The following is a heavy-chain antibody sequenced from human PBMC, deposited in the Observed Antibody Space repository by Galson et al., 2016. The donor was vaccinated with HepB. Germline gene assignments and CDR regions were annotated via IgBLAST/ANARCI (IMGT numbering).Heavy chain of an antibody. V-gene: IGHV1-3*01. CDR2: INGGNGNT. J-gene: IGHJ6*02. Sequence: SVKVSCKASGYTFTTHALHWVRQAPGHRPEWMGWINGGNGNTKHSQKFQDRLTFIADRSASTVYIELSSLTSEDTAVYYCASMIEGCSSSGCYEGPYYYPMDVWGQGTTVTVSS. D-gene: IGHD2-2*01. CDR1: GYTFTTHA. CDR3: ASMIEGCSSSGCYEGPYYYPMDV.